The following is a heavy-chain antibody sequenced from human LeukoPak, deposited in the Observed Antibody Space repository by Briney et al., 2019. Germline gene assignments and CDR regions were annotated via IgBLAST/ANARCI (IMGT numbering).Heavy chain of an antibody. Sequence: SETLSLTCAVYGGSFSGYYWSWIRQPPGKGLEWTGEINHSGSTNYNPSLKSRVTISVDTSKNQFSLKLSSVTAADTAVYYCARGATGGCSSTSCPRAWFDPWGQGTLVTVSS. CDR2: INHSGST. CDR1: GGSFSGYY. J-gene: IGHJ5*02. V-gene: IGHV4-34*01. D-gene: IGHD2-2*01. CDR3: ARGATGGCSSTSCPRAWFDP.